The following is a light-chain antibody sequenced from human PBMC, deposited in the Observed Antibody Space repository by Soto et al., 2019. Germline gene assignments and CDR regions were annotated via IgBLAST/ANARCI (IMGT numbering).Light chain of an antibody. CDR3: QQYNTFPWT. J-gene: IGKJ1*01. Sequence: DIQMTQSPSTLSASVGDRVTITCRASQRISTRLAWYQQKPGKAPNLLIYKASNLESGVPSRFSGSGSGTEFTLTVSSPQPDDFATYYCQQYNTFPWTLGQGTKVEIK. CDR2: KAS. CDR1: QRISTR. V-gene: IGKV1-5*03.